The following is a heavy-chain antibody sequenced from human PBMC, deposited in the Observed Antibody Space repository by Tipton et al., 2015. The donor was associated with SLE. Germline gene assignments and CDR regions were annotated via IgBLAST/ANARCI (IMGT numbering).Heavy chain of an antibody. D-gene: IGHD6-13*01. CDR3: ARVQQLEYFDY. V-gene: IGHV4-34*01. CDR2: IDHSGRT. J-gene: IGHJ4*02. CDR1: GGSFSGLY. Sequence: GSLRLSCAVYGGSFSGLYWSWLRPPPGEGLEWVGEIDHSGRTDYNPSLKSRVTLSVDTSNNQFSLKFTSMTAADTAVYYCARVQQLEYFDYWGQGTLVTVSS.